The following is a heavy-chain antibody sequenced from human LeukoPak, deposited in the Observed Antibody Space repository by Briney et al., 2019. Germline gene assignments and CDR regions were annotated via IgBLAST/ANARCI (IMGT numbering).Heavy chain of an antibody. V-gene: IGHV4-34*01. D-gene: IGHD1-26*01. CDR2: INHRGST. CDR1: GESLSKYY. J-gene: IGHJ4*02. Sequence: SETLSLTCAVYGESLSKYYWTWIRQSPGKGLEWIGEINHRGSTNHNPSLKSRVTLSVDTSKHQFSLKLTSVTAADAAVYYCASSVESTDYWGQGTLVTVSS. CDR3: ASSVESTDY.